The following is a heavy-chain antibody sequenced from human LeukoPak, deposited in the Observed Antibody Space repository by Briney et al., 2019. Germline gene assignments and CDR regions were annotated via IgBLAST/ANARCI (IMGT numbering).Heavy chain of an antibody. CDR1: GGSISSSSYY. CDR3: VKSAGKDGYRYVFDI. D-gene: IGHD5-24*01. J-gene: IGHJ3*02. Sequence: PSETLSLTCTVSGGSISSSSYYWGWIRQPPGKGLEWVATITKNGDQTYYADSVKGLFTISRDTFRDTLYLQMNSLRAEDTAVYHCVKSAGKDGYRYVFDIWGQGTVVTVSS. CDR2: ITKNGDQT. V-gene: IGHV4-39*07.